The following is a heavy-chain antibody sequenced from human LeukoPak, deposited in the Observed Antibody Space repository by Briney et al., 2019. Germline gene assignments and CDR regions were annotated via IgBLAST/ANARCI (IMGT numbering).Heavy chain of an antibody. V-gene: IGHV1-69*13. CDR1: GGTFSSYA. D-gene: IGHD3-3*01. CDR2: IIPVFPTA. J-gene: IGHJ4*02. Sequence: ASVKVSCTASGGTFSSYAISWVRQAPGQGLEWMGGIIPVFPTAKYAQRFQDRVTITADESTRTAYMELSSLRSEDTAVYFCVSGDFWSGPARNYFDYWGQGTLVAVSS. CDR3: VSGDFWSGPARNYFDY.